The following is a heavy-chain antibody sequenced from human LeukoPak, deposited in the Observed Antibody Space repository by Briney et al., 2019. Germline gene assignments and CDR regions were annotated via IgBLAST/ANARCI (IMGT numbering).Heavy chain of an antibody. CDR3: ARGFLEWLPITWFDP. J-gene: IGHJ5*02. CDR1: GGSISSHY. Sequence: SETLSLTCSVSGGSISSHYWNWIRQPPGKGLEWIGYISTGGSTYYNPSLRSRVTMSGDTSKNELSLRLTSVTAADTAVYYCARGFLEWLPITWFDPWGQGTQVTVSS. CDR2: ISTGGST. V-gene: IGHV4-59*11. D-gene: IGHD3-3*01.